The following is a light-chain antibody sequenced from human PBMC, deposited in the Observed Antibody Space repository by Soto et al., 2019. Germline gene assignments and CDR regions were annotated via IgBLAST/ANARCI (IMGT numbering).Light chain of an antibody. Sequence: QSVLTQPRSVSGSPGQSVTTSCTGTSSDVGGYNYVTWYQQFLGKAPKLIIYDVTKRPSGVPDRFSGPRSGNTASLTISGLQAEDEADYYCCTYAGSYTWVFGGGTKLTVL. CDR1: SSDVGGYNY. CDR2: DVT. J-gene: IGLJ2*01. CDR3: CTYAGSYTWV. V-gene: IGLV2-11*01.